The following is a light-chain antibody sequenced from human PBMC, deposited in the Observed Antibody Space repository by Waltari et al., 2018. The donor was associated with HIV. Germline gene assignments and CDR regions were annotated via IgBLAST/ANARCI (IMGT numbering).Light chain of an antibody. CDR1: QSVSSN. CDR2: AAS. CDR3: QQYNNWPRT. Sequence: EIMMTQSPATLSVSPGERATLSCRASQSVSSNLAWYQQNQGQAPRLLIYAASTRATGIPARFSGTGSGTEFTLTINSLQSEDFVMYYCQQYNNWPRTFGQGTKVEI. V-gene: IGKV3-15*01. J-gene: IGKJ1*01.